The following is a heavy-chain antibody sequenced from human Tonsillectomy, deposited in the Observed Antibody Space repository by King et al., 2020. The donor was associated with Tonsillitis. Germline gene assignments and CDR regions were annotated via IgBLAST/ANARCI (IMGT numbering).Heavy chain of an antibody. CDR3: ARGPRYNYGDRQYYGVDF. Sequence: VQLVQSGAEVKKPGASVKVSCKASRYTFIRYDINWVRQATGQGLEWMGWMNPNSGNTGYAQKFQGRVSITRDTTISTAYMERSSLRSEDTAVYYCARGPRYNYGDRQYYGVDFWGQGTTVTVSS. CDR2: MNPNSGNT. J-gene: IGHJ6*02. CDR1: RYTFIRYD. D-gene: IGHD5-18*01. V-gene: IGHV1-8*01.